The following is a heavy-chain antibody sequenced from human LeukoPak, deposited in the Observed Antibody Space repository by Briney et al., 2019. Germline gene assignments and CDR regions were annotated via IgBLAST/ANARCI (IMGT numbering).Heavy chain of an antibody. J-gene: IGHJ4*02. V-gene: IGHV3-23*01. CDR3: ARDSRFGELNTH. D-gene: IGHD3-10*01. CDR1: GFTFSSYA. CDR2: FSGSGGST. Sequence: GGSLRLSCAASGFTFSSYAMSWVRQAPGKGLECISGFSGSGGSTYYADSVKGRFTISRDNSRNTLYLQMNSLRAEDTAVYYCARDSRFGELNTHWGQGTLVTVSS.